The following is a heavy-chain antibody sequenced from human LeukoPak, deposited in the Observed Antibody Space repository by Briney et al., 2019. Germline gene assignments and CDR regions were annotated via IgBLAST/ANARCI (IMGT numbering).Heavy chain of an antibody. CDR3: ARVKYDILTGYPSMDV. V-gene: IGHV1-2*02. J-gene: IGHJ6*03. Sequence: ASVKVSCKASGYTFTGYYMHWVRQAPGQGLEWMGWINPNSGGTNYAQKFQGRVTMTRDTSISTAYMELSRPRSDDTAVYYCARVKYDILTGYPSMDVWGKGTTVTVSS. CDR1: GYTFTGYY. CDR2: INPNSGGT. D-gene: IGHD3-9*01.